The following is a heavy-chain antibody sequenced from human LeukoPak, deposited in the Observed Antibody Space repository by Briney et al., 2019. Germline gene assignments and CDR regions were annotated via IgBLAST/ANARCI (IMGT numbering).Heavy chain of an antibody. Sequence: SETLSLTCTVSGGSISSYYWSWIRQPPGKGLEWTGYIYYSGSTNYNPSLKSRVTISIDTSRNQFSLKLNSVTAADTAVYYCARSTIFAVPAPFGYWGQGILVTVSS. V-gene: IGHV4-59*08. CDR3: ARSTIFAVPAPFGY. CDR1: GGSISSYY. J-gene: IGHJ4*02. CDR2: IYYSGST. D-gene: IGHD3-3*01.